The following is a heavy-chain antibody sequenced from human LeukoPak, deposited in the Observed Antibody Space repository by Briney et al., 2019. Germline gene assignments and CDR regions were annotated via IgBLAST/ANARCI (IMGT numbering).Heavy chain of an antibody. CDR2: ISARGVST. CDR1: GFTFSSSA. CDR3: AKSFDFSNGHSPILTPFDS. D-gene: IGHD3-3*01. J-gene: IGHJ4*02. V-gene: IGHV3-23*01. Sequence: GGSLRLSCAASGFTFSSSAMSWVRQAPGKGLEWVSSISARGVSTYYADSVKGRFTISRDNSKNTLYLQMNSLRGDDIGVYYCAKSFDFSNGHSPILTPFDSWGQGTLVSVSS.